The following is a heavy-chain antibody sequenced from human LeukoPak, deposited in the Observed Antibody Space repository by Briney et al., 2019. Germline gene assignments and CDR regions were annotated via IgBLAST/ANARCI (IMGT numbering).Heavy chain of an antibody. D-gene: IGHD3-3*01. V-gene: IGHV4-38-2*01. CDR3: GRHPGIDFWSGYNPWSPFDP. J-gene: IGHJ5*02. CDR1: GYSISGGYY. Sequence: SETLSLTCAVSGYSISGGYYWGWIRQPPGKGLEWIGSIYHSGSTYYNPSRKSRVTISVDTSKNQFSLKLSSVTAADAAVYYCGRHPGIDFWSGYNPWSPFDPWGPGTLVTVSS. CDR2: IYHSGST.